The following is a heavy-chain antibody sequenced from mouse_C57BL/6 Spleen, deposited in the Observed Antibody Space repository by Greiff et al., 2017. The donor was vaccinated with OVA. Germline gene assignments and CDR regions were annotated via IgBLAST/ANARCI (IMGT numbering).Heavy chain of an antibody. V-gene: IGHV1-50*01. CDR3: ARKGPILRYHYLDD. D-gene: IGHD1-1*01. Sequence: VQLQQPGAELVKPGASVKLSCKASGYTFTSYWMQWVKQRPGQGLEWIGEFDPSDSYTNYNQKFKGKATLTVDTSSSTAYMQLSSLTSEDSAVYYCARKGPILRYHYLDDWGQGTTLTVSS. CDR2: FDPSDSYT. J-gene: IGHJ2*01. CDR1: GYTFTSYW.